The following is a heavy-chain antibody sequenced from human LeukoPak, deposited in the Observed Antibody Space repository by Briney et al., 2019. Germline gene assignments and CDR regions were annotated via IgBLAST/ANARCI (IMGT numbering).Heavy chain of an antibody. CDR1: GGSFSGYY. Sequence: SETLSLTCAVYGGSFSGYYWSWIRRPPGKGLEWIGEINHSGSTNYNPSLKSRVTISVDTSKNQFSLKLSSVTAADTAVYYCARAGSYGYDYWGQGTLVTVSS. CDR3: ARAGSYGYDY. CDR2: INHSGST. V-gene: IGHV4-34*01. D-gene: IGHD5-18*01. J-gene: IGHJ4*02.